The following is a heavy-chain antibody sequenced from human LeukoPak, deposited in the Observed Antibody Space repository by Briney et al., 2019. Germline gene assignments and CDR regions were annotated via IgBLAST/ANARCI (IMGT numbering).Heavy chain of an antibody. D-gene: IGHD6-13*01. Sequence: GGSLRLSCAASGFTFSSYAMHWVRQAPGKGLEWVTIISYDGSNKYYADSVKGRFTISRDNSKNTLYLQMNSLRTEDTAVYYCARGDKQLVFNRNKGGFDPWGQGTLVTVFS. V-gene: IGHV3-30*04. J-gene: IGHJ5*02. CDR2: ISYDGSNK. CDR1: GFTFSSYA. CDR3: ARGDKQLVFNRNKGGFDP.